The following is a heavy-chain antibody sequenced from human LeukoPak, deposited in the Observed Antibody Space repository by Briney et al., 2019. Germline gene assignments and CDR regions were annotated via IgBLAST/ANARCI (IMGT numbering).Heavy chain of an antibody. CDR3: AKVSSDYYDSSGRDAFDI. D-gene: IGHD3-22*01. Sequence: GRSLRLSCAASGFTFSSYGMHRVRQAPGKGLEWVAVISYDGSNKYYADSVKGRFTISRDNSKNTLYLQMNSLRAEDTAVYYCAKVSSDYYDSSGRDAFDIWGQGTMVTVSS. V-gene: IGHV3-30*18. CDR1: GFTFSSYG. J-gene: IGHJ3*02. CDR2: ISYDGSNK.